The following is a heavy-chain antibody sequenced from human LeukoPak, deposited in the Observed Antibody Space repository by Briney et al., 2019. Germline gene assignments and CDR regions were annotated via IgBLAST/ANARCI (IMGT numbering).Heavy chain of an antibody. CDR3: ARDKVAVAGTGWFDP. Sequence: SETLSLTCTVSGGSISSYYWSWIRQPPGKGLEWIGYIYYSGSTNYNPSLKSRVTISVDTPKNQFSLKLSSVTAADTAVYYCARDKVAVAGTGWFDPWGQGTLVTVSS. CDR1: GGSISSYY. V-gene: IGHV4-59*01. D-gene: IGHD6-19*01. J-gene: IGHJ5*02. CDR2: IYYSGST.